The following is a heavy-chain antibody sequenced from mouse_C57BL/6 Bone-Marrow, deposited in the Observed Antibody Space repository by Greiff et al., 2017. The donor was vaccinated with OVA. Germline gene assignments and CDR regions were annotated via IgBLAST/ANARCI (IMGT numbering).Heavy chain of an antibody. CDR2: FHPYNDDT. V-gene: IGHV1-47*01. CDR1: GYTFTTYP. D-gene: IGHD2-5*01. Sequence: QVQLKESGAELVKPGASVKMSCKASGYTFTTYPIEWMKQNHGKSLEWIGNFHPYNDDTKYNEKFKGKATLTVEKSSSTVYLELSRLTSDDSAVYYCARLYSHYVGWFAYWGQGTLVTVSA. CDR3: ARLYSHYVGWFAY. J-gene: IGHJ3*01.